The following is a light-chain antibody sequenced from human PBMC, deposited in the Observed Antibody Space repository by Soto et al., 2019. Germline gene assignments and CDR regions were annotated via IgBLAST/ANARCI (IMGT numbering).Light chain of an antibody. CDR3: QQRSNWT. V-gene: IGKV3-11*01. CDR1: QSVSSY. CDR2: DAS. Sequence: EIVLTQSPATLSLSPGDRATLSCRASQSVSSYLAWYQQKPGKAPRLLIYDASNRATGIPARFSGSGSGTDFTLTSSSLEPEDFEVYYCQQRSNWTFGQGTKVEIK. J-gene: IGKJ1*01.